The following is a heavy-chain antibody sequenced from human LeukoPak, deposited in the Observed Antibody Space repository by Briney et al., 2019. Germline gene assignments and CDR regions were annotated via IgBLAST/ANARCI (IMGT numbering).Heavy chain of an antibody. V-gene: IGHV4-34*01. CDR3: ARESGPIVVVTGGYFQH. D-gene: IGHD2-21*02. J-gene: IGHJ1*01. Sequence: PSETLSLTCAVYGGSFSGYYWSWIRQPPGKGLEWIGEINHSGSTNYNPSLKGRVTISVDTSKNQFSLKLSSVTAADTAVYYCARESGPIVVVTGGYFQHWGQGTLVTVSS. CDR2: INHSGST. CDR1: GGSFSGYY.